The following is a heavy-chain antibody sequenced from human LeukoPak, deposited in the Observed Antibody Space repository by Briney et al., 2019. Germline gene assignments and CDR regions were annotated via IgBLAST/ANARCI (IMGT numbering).Heavy chain of an antibody. CDR2: INPSGGST. Sequence: ASVKVSCKASGYTFTGYYMHWVRQAPGQGLEWMGIINPSGGSTSYAQKFQGRVTMTRDMSTSTVYMELSSLRSEDTAVYYCARDYYDFWSGYYTGNLDYWGQGTLVTVSS. J-gene: IGHJ4*02. CDR1: GYTFTGYY. V-gene: IGHV1-46*01. CDR3: ARDYYDFWSGYYTGNLDY. D-gene: IGHD3-3*01.